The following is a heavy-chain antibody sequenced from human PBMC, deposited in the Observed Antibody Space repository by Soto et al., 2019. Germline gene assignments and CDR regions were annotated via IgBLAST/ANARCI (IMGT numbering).Heavy chain of an antibody. CDR3: ARGRQQLVQGYYYYGMDV. J-gene: IGHJ6*02. D-gene: IGHD6-13*01. CDR1: GGSFSGYY. Sequence: SETLSLTCAVYGGSFSGYYWSWIRQPPGKGLEWIGEINHSGSTNYNPSLKSRVTISVDTSKNQFSLKLSSVTAADTAVYYCARGRQQLVQGYYYYGMDVWGQGTTVTVS. V-gene: IGHV4-34*01. CDR2: INHSGST.